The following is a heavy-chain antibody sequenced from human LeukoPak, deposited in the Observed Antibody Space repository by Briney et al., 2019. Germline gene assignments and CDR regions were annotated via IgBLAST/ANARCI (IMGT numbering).Heavy chain of an antibody. Sequence: GGSLRLSCAASGFTFSDYYMSWIRQAPGKGLEWVSYISSSGSTIYYADSVKGRFTISRDNAKNPLYLQMNSLRAEDTAVYYCAGEDPYFRYYDSSGHEGGFDYWGQGTLVTVSS. CDR2: ISSSGSTI. D-gene: IGHD3-22*01. V-gene: IGHV3-11*04. CDR1: GFTFSDYY. CDR3: AGEDPYFRYYDSSGHEGGFDY. J-gene: IGHJ4*02.